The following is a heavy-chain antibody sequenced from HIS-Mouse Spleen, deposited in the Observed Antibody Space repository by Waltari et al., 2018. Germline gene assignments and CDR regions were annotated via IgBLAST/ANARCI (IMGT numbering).Heavy chain of an antibody. J-gene: IGHJ3*02. V-gene: IGHV1-2*02. CDR2: VNPNSGGK. Sequence: QVQLVQSGAEVKKPGASVKVSCKASGYTFTGYYMHWVRQATGQGLEWMGWVNPNSGGKNSAKKFQGRVTMTRDTSISTAYMELSRLRSDDTAVYYCARDHYAFDIWGQGTMVTVSS. CDR3: ARDHYAFDI. CDR1: GYTFTGYY.